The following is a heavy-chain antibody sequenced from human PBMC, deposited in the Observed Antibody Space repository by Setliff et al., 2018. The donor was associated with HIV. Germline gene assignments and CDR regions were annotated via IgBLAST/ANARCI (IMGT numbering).Heavy chain of an antibody. CDR1: GGSMTNY. D-gene: IGHD2-15*01. CDR2: VSTSGST. Sequence: PSETLSLTCTVSGGSMTNYWSWIRQPAGKGLEWIGRVSTSGSTKYNPSLKSRVTMSLDTSKNEFSLKLSSVTAADTAVYYCARGQYCGGGSCYSPSYNWFDPWGQGTLVTVSS. CDR3: ARGQYCGGGSCYSPSYNWFDP. V-gene: IGHV4-4*07. J-gene: IGHJ5*02.